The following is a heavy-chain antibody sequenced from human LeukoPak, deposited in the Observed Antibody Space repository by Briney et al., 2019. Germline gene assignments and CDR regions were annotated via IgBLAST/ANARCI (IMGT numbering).Heavy chain of an antibody. D-gene: IGHD2-15*01. CDR3: ARGPREADPGILGYSYYYYGMDV. V-gene: IGHV4-34*01. J-gene: IGHJ6*02. Sequence: GSLRLSCEASGFTFSAYAMTWVRQAPGKGLEWMGEIIHNRGSGRGSTTYNPSLQSRVTIPVDTPNNQFSLRLNAVTAADTAVYYCARGPREADPGILGYSYYYYGMDVWGQGTTVTVPS. CDR2: IIHNRGSGRGST. CDR1: GFTFSAYA.